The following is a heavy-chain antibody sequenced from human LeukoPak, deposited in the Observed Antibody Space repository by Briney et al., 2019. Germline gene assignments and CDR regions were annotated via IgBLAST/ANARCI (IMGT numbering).Heavy chain of an antibody. J-gene: IGHJ6*02. Sequence: ASVKVSCKASGYTFTNYDINWVRQAPGQGLEWVGWTNPNSGNAGYAQKLQGRVTMTRDTSISTAYMDLSSLTSEDTAMYYCARRGEDFIAAARQYYSYYGMDVWGQGTTVTVSS. D-gene: IGHD6-25*01. CDR2: TNPNSGNA. CDR3: ARRGEDFIAAARQYYSYYGMDV. CDR1: GYTFTNYD. V-gene: IGHV1-8*01.